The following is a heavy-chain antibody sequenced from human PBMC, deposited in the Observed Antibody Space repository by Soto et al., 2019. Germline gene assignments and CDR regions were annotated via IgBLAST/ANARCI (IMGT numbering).Heavy chain of an antibody. CDR2: IHPSGGQT. J-gene: IGHJ4*02. CDR1: GYTFTTYY. Sequence: QVQLLQSGPEVKKPGASVKVSCKTSGYTFTTYYVHWVRQAPGQGLEWMRRIHPSGGQTIYSQKFQDRVAVSRDTSTNTVYLELSSLRSDDTAVYYCARDGHKYDFDYWGQGSLVTVSS. D-gene: IGHD3-3*01. V-gene: IGHV1-46*01. CDR3: ARDGHKYDFDY.